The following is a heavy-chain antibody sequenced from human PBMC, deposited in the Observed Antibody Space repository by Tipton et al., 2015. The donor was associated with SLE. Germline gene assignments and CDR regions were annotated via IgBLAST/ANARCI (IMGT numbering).Heavy chain of an antibody. CDR3: ARDRVTGVYWYFDL. D-gene: IGHD7-27*01. Sequence: TLSLTCTVSGGSISSGSYYWSWIRQPAGKGLEWIGRIYTSGSTNYNPSLKSRVTISVDTPKNQFSLKLSSVTAADTAVYYCARDRVTGVYWYFDLWGRGNLVTVSS. CDR2: IYTSGST. CDR1: GGSISSGSYY. V-gene: IGHV4-61*02. J-gene: IGHJ2*01.